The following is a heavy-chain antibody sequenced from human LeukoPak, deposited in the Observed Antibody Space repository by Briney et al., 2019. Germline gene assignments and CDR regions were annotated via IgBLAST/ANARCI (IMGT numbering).Heavy chain of an antibody. D-gene: IGHD3-16*01. V-gene: IGHV3-21*01. Sequence: GGSLRLSCAASGFTFSSYSMNWVRQAPGEGLEWVSSISSSSSYIYYADSVKGRFTISRDNAKNSLYLQMNSLRAEDTAVYYCARVSPRGGLGDYWGQGTLVTVSS. CDR3: ARVSPRGGLGDY. CDR2: ISSSSSYI. J-gene: IGHJ4*02. CDR1: GFTFSSYS.